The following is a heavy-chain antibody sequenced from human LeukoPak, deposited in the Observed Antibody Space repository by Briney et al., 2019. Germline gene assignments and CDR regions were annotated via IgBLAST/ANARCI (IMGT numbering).Heavy chain of an antibody. J-gene: IGHJ4*02. CDR2: IKQDESEK. V-gene: IGHV3-7*01. Sequence: GGSLRLSCAASGFTFNNYWMTWVRQAPGKGLEWVANIKQDESEKYYVDSVKGRFTISRDNAKNSLYLRMNSLRAEDTAVYYCATVPSAVTTKGVDYWGQGTLVTVSS. CDR3: ATVPSAVTTKGVDY. CDR1: GFTFNNYW. D-gene: IGHD4-17*01.